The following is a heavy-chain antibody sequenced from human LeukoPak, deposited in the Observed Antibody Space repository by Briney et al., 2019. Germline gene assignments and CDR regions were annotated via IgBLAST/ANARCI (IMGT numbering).Heavy chain of an antibody. CDR2: ITDSGSST. D-gene: IGHD6-25*01. CDR3: AKSSTSQRGYYGMDV. Sequence: PGGSLRLSCAASGFTFSNYAMSWVRQAPGKGLEWASFITDSGSSTYYADSVKGRFAISRDSSKNTLSLQMNSLRVEDTGVYFCAKSSTSQRGYYGMDVWGQGTTVTVSS. CDR1: GFTFSNYA. V-gene: IGHV3-23*01. J-gene: IGHJ6*02.